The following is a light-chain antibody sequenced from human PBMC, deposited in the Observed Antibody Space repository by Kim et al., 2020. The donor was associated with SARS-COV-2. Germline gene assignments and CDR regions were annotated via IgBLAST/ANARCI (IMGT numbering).Light chain of an antibody. V-gene: IGKV1-5*01. J-gene: IGKJ1*01. CDR1: QRISSW. CDR2: DAS. CDR3: QQYNGYSGT. Sequence: AAVRDRVTITCRASQRISSWLAWYQQKPGKAPKLLIYDASSLESGVPSRFSGSGSGTEFTLPISSLQPGDFATHYCQQYNGYSGTFGQGTKVDIK.